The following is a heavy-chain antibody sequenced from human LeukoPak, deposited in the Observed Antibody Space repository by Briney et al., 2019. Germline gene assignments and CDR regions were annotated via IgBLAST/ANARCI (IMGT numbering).Heavy chain of an antibody. CDR3: ARLGYYYDSSAKGAFDY. CDR1: GGSFSGYY. V-gene: IGHV4-39*01. D-gene: IGHD3-22*01. CDR2: IYYAGST. J-gene: IGHJ4*02. Sequence: SETLSLTCAVYGGSFSGYYWGWIRQPPGKGLEWIASIYYAGSTYYNPSLKSRVTISVDTSKNQFSLKLSSVTAADTAVYNCARLGYYYDSSAKGAFDYWGQGTLVTVSS.